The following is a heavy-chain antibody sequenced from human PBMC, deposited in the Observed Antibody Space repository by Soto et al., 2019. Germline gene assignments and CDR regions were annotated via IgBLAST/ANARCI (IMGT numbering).Heavy chain of an antibody. CDR3: ARDRREKKKAAAGTLFYYYGMDV. D-gene: IGHD6-13*01. CDR2: IWYDGSNK. V-gene: IGHV3-33*01. J-gene: IGHJ6*02. CDR1: GFTFSSYG. Sequence: GGSLRLSCAASGFTFSSYGMHWVRQAPGKGLEWVAVIWYDGSNKHYADSVKGRFTISRDKSKSTLYLQMNSLRAEDTAVYYCARDRREKKKAAAGTLFYYYGMDVWGQGTTVTVSS.